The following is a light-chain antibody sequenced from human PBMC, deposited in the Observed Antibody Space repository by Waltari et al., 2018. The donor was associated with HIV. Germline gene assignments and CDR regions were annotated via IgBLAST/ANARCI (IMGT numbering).Light chain of an antibody. CDR1: QSISSN. J-gene: IGKJ1*01. Sequence: DIQMTQSPSSLSASVGDRVPLTCRASQSISSNLNWYQQKPGRAPKLLIYAASSLQSAVPSRFSGSGSGTDFTLTISSLQPEDFATYYCQQSYSTRLTFGQGTKVEIK. CDR3: QQSYSTRLT. CDR2: AAS. V-gene: IGKV1-39*01.